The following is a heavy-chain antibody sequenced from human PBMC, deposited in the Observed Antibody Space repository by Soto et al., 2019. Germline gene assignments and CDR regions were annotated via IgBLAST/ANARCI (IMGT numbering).Heavy chain of an antibody. CDR2: IFYSGST. J-gene: IGHJ5*02. CDR1: GGSISDSY. D-gene: IGHD5-12*01. Sequence: SETLSLTCTVSGGSISDSYWTWVRQPPGKGLEWIGYIFYSGSTKYHPSLKSRVTISEDTSKNQFSLKLSSVTAADTAIYYCARRRTGYDKRMGSLSTNYFDAWGPGTLVTVSS. V-gene: IGHV4-59*08. CDR3: ARRRTGYDKRMGSLSTNYFDA.